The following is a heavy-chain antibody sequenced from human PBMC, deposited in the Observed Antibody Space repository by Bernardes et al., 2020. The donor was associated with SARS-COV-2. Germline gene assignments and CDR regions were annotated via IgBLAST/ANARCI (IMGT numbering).Heavy chain of an antibody. CDR3: VRDWGGGGY. D-gene: IGHD3-16*01. CDR2: LSGRNGATT. V-gene: IGHV3-64D*06. Sequence: GGSLRLSCVGSGFTFSNYAINWVRQAPGKGLEWVSALSGRNGATTYYADSVKGRFTISRDNSKNALYLQMSSLRVEDTAIYFCVRDWGGGGYWGQGTLVTVSS. CDR1: GFTFSNYA. J-gene: IGHJ4*02.